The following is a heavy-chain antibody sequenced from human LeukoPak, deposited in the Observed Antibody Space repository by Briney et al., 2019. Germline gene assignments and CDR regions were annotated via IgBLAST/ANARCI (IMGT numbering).Heavy chain of an antibody. CDR2: MNPNSGNT. CDR3: ARVKGYYYGSGSNRRFDP. D-gene: IGHD3-10*01. Sequence: ASVKVSCKASGYTFTSYDINWVRQATGQGLEWMGWMNPNSGNTGYAQKFQGRVTMTRNTSIGTAYMELSSLRSEDTAVYYCARVKGYYYGSGSNRRFDPWGQGTLVTVSS. J-gene: IGHJ5*02. CDR1: GYTFTSYD. V-gene: IGHV1-8*01.